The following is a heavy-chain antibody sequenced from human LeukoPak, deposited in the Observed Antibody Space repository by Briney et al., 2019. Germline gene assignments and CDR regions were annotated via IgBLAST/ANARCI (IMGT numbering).Heavy chain of an antibody. CDR1: GFTFSSYA. D-gene: IGHD6-19*01. CDR2: ISGSGGST. V-gene: IGHV3-23*01. J-gene: IGHJ4*02. CDR3: AKDCSIAVAGTVDY. Sequence: GGSLRLSCAASGFTFSSYAMSWVRQAPGKGLEWVSAISGSGGSTYYADSVKGRFTISRNNSKNTLYLQMNSLRAEDTAVYYCAKDCSIAVAGTVDYWGQGTLVTVSS.